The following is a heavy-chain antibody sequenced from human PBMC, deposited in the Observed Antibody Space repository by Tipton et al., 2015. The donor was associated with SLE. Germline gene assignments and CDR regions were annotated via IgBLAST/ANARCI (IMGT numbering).Heavy chain of an antibody. CDR1: GFTFSSYW. D-gene: IGHD4-23*01. Sequence: SLRLSCAASGFTFSSYWMSWVRQAPGKGLEWVANIKQDGSEKYYVDSVKGRFTISRDNAKNSLYRQMNSLRAEDTAVYYCASGGYGGNPDYWGQGTLVTVSS. J-gene: IGHJ4*02. CDR2: IKQDGSEK. V-gene: IGHV3-7*01. CDR3: ASGGYGGNPDY.